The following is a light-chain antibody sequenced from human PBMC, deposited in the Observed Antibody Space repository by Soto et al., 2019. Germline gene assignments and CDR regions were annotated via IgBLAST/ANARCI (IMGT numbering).Light chain of an antibody. V-gene: IGLV2-14*01. CDR1: SSDVGGYNY. Sequence: QSALTQPASVSGSPGQSITISCTGTSSDVGGYNYVSWYQQHPGKAPRLMIYAASNRPSGVSHRFSGSRSGNTASLTISGLQAEDEAHYYCSSYTSGSTLYVFGPGTKVTVL. CDR3: SSYTSGSTLYV. CDR2: AAS. J-gene: IGLJ1*01.